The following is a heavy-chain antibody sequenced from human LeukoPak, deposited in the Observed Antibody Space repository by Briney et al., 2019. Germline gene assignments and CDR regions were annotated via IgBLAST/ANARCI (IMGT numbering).Heavy chain of an antibody. Sequence: GASVKVSCKASGYTFTSYYMHWVRQAPGQGLEWMGIINPSGGSTSYAQKFQGRVTMTRDMSTSTDYMELSSLRSEDTAVYYCARDNSVEDTAWWFDPWGQGTLVTVS. CDR1: GYTFTSYY. D-gene: IGHD4-23*01. V-gene: IGHV1-46*01. J-gene: IGHJ5*02. CDR3: ARDNSVEDTAWWFDP. CDR2: INPSGGST.